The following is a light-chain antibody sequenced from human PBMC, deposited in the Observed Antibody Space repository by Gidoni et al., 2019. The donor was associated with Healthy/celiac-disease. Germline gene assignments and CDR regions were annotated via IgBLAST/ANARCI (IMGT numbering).Light chain of an antibody. CDR1: QSVSSSY. J-gene: IGKJ1*01. V-gene: IGKV3-20*01. CDR3: QQYGSSQWT. Sequence: EIVLTQSPCTLSLSPGESATLSCRASQSVSSSYLAWYQQKPGQAPRLLIYGASSRATGIPDRFSGSGSGTDFTLTISRLEPEDFAVYYCQQYGSSQWTFGQGTKVEIK. CDR2: GAS.